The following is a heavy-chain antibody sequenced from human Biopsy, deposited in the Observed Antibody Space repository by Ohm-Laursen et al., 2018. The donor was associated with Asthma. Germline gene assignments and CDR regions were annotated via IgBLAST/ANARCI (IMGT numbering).Heavy chain of an antibody. D-gene: IGHD3-9*01. J-gene: IGHJ3*02. Sequence: GASVKVSCKTSGYTFINYAIHWVRQAPGQRLEWMGWIKAGNGKTKYSQKFQGRVTITRDTSASTAYMELSSLRSEDTAVYYCARTYYDFLTRQDKDGFDMWGQGTMVTVAS. CDR3: ARTYYDFLTRQDKDGFDM. CDR1: GYTFINYA. CDR2: IKAGNGKT. V-gene: IGHV1-3*01.